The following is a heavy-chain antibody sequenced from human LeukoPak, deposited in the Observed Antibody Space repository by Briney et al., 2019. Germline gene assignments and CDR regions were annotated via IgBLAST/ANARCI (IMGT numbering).Heavy chain of an antibody. CDR2: IYHSGST. V-gene: IGHV4-38-2*02. CDR3: AREGGYYGGFDY. J-gene: IGHJ4*02. Sequence: SETLSLTCAVSGYSISSGYYWGWIRQPPGKGLEWIGSIYHSGSTYYNPSLKSRVTISVDTSKNQFSLKLSSVTAADTAVYYCAREGGYYGGFDYWGQGTLVTVSS. D-gene: IGHD3-22*01. CDR1: GYSISSGYY.